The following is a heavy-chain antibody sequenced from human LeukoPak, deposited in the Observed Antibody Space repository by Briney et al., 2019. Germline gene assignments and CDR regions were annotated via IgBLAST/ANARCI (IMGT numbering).Heavy chain of an antibody. D-gene: IGHD3-9*01. V-gene: IGHV4-34*01. Sequence: SETLSLTCAVYGGSFSGYYWSWIRQPPGKGLEWIGEINHSGSTYYNPSLKSRVTISVDTSKNQFSLKLSSVTAADTAVYYCARHGAYYDILTGVNWFDPWGQGTLVTVSS. CDR3: ARHGAYYDILTGVNWFDP. J-gene: IGHJ5*02. CDR2: INHSGST. CDR1: GGSFSGYY.